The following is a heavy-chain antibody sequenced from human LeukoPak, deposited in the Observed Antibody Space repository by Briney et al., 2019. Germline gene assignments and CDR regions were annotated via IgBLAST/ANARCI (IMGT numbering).Heavy chain of an antibody. CDR2: IKSKTDGGTT. V-gene: IGHV3-15*01. CDR3: TSSHEWELLDY. J-gene: IGHJ4*02. Sequence: GGSLRLSCAASGFTFSNAWMSWVRQAPGKGLEWVGRIKSKTDGGTTDYAAPVKGRFTISRDDSKNTLYLQMNSLKTEDTAVYYRTSSHEWELLDYWGQGTLVTVSS. D-gene: IGHD1-26*01. CDR1: GFTFSNAW.